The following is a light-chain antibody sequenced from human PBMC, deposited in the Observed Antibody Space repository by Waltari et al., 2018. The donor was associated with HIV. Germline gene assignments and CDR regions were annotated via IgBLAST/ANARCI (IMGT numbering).Light chain of an antibody. Sequence: DIVMTQSPDSLAVSLGERATLNCKYRQTILYRSNHKNYVAWYQQKPVQPPKLLISWASTRQSVVPARFSGSGSGPDFTLTISSLQAEDVAVYYCHQYYSSLWTFGQGTKVEIK. J-gene: IGKJ1*01. CDR1: QTILYRSNHKNY. CDR3: HQYYSSLWT. V-gene: IGKV4-1*01. CDR2: WAS.